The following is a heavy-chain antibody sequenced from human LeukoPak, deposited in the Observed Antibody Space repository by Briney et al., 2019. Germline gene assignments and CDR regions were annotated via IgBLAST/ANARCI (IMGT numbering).Heavy chain of an antibody. CDR3: ARRVAARGPTRARWFDP. V-gene: IGHV4-61*02. J-gene: IGHJ5*02. D-gene: IGHD6-6*01. CDR2: IYTSGST. Sequence: SETLSLTCTVSGGSISSGSYYWSWIRQPAGKGLEWIGRIYTSGSTNYNPSLKSRVTISVDTSKNQFSLKLSSVTAADTAVYYCARRVAARGPTRARWFDPWGQGTLVTVSS. CDR1: GGSISSGSYY.